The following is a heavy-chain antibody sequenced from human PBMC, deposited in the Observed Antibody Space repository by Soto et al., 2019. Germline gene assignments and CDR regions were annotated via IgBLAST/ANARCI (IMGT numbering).Heavy chain of an antibody. CDR1: GGSISSSNW. CDR2: FYHSGST. Sequence: SETLSLTCAVSGGSISSSNWWSWVRQPPGKGLEWIGEFYHSGSTNYNPSLKSRVTISVDKSKNQFSLKLSSVTAADTAVYYCATWNLAAAFDIWGQGKMVTVSS. D-gene: IGHD1-1*01. J-gene: IGHJ3*02. CDR3: ATWNLAAAFDI. V-gene: IGHV4-4*02.